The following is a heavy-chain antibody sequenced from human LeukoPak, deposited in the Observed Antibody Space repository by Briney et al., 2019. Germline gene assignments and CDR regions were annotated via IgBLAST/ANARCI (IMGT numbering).Heavy chain of an antibody. Sequence: GGSLRLSCAASGFTFSSYAMSWVRQAPGKGLEWVSASSGSGGSTYYADSVKGRFTISRDNSKNTLYLQMNSLRTEDTAVYYCAKDTLGVTMIVVVPTQIDYWGQGTLVTVSS. J-gene: IGHJ4*02. CDR2: SSGSGGST. D-gene: IGHD3-22*01. CDR1: GFTFSSYA. V-gene: IGHV3-23*01. CDR3: AKDTLGVTMIVVVPTQIDY.